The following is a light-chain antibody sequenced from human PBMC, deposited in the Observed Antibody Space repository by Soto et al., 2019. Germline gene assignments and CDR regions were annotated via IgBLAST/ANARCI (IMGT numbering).Light chain of an antibody. CDR2: GAS. CDR1: QSISDT. V-gene: IGKV3-20*01. J-gene: IGKJ5*01. Sequence: EIVMTHSPATLSVSPGERVPLSRRASQSISDTLAWYQQKPGQAPRLLIYGASSRATGIPDRLSGSGSGTEFTLTISRMEPEDFAVYYCQQYGSSITFGQGTRLEIK. CDR3: QQYGSSIT.